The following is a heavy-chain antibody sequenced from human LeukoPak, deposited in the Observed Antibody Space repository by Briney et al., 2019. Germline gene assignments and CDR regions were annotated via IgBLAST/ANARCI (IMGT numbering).Heavy chain of an antibody. V-gene: IGHV4-30-2*01. CDR3: ARAEGYGDYGEINFDY. D-gene: IGHD4-17*01. CDR2: IYHSGST. CDR1: GGSISSGGYS. J-gene: IGHJ4*02. Sequence: PSETLSLTCAVSGGSISSGGYSWSWIRQPPGKGLEWIGYIYHSGSTYYNPSLKSRVTISVDRSKNQFSLKLSSVTAADTAVYYCARAEGYGDYGEINFDYWGQGTLVTVSS.